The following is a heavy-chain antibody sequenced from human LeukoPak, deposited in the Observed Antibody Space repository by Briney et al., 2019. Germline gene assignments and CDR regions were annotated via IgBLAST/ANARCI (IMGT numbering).Heavy chain of an antibody. D-gene: IGHD3-10*01. J-gene: IGHJ4*02. Sequence: PSETLSLTCAVYGGSFSGYYWSWIRQPAGKGLEWIGRIYTSGSTNYNPSLKSRVTMSVDTSKNQFSLKLSSVAAADTAVYYCASRITMVRGVREFDYWGQGTLVTVSS. CDR1: GGSFSGYY. CDR2: IYTSGST. CDR3: ASRITMVRGVREFDY. V-gene: IGHV4-59*10.